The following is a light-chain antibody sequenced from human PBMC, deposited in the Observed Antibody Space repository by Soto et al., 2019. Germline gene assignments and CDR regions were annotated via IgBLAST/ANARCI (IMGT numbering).Light chain of an antibody. CDR2: LNSDGSH. J-gene: IGLJ2*01. Sequence: QPVLPQSPSASASLGASVKLTCTRSSWHSNYGISWHQQQSEKGPRYLMKLNSDGSHSKGDGIPDRFSGSSSGAERYLTISSLQSEEEADCYCQTWGSGIVVFGGGTQLTVL. CDR3: QTWGSGIVV. CDR1: SWHSNYG. V-gene: IGLV4-69*01.